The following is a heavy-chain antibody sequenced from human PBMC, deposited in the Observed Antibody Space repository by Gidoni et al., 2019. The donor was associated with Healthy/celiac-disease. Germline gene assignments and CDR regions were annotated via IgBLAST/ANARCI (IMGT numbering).Heavy chain of an antibody. V-gene: IGHV4-34*01. J-gene: IGHJ4*02. CDR1: GGSCSGYY. CDR2: INHSGST. D-gene: IGHD6-6*01. Sequence: QVQRQQWGAGLLKPAETRPVTGAFYGGSCSGYYWSWIRQPPGKGLEWIGEINHSGSTNYNPSLKSRVTLSVDTSNIQFSLKLSSVTAADTAVYYCASSLSYVGWGQGTLVTVSS. CDR3: ASSLSYVG.